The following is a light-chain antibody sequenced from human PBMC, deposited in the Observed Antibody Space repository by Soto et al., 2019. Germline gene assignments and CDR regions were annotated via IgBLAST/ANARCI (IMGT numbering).Light chain of an antibody. J-gene: IGLJ2*01. Sequence: QSALTQPRSVSGSPGQSVTISCTGTISDVGGYDYVSWYQQHPGKAPELMIYDVSKRTSGVPYRFSGSKSGNTASLTISGLQAEDEADYYCCSHEGRNNFRVFGGGTKVTVL. CDR2: DVS. CDR1: ISDVGGYDY. V-gene: IGLV2-11*01. CDR3: CSHEGRNNFRV.